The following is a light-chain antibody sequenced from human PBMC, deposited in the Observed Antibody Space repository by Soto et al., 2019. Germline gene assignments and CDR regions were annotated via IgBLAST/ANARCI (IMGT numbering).Light chain of an antibody. CDR1: SSDVGGYKY. CDR3: SSYTSSSTLEV. CDR2: DVS. V-gene: IGLV2-14*01. J-gene: IGLJ1*01. Sequence: QSALTQPASVSGSPGQSITISCTGTSSDVGGYKYVSWYQQHPAKAPKLMIYDVSNRPSGVSNRFSGSKSGNTSSLTISGLQAEDEAVYYCSSYTSSSTLEVFGTGTKVTVL.